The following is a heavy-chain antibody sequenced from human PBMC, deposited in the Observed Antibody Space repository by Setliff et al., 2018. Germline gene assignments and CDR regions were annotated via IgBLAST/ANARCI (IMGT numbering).Heavy chain of an antibody. V-gene: IGHV3-23*03. CDR1: GFTFSTYA. J-gene: IGHJ4*02. CDR2: IYSGDRNT. CDR3: AKPQVELRWGFES. Sequence: HPGGSLRLSWSASGFTFSTYAMSWVRQAPGKGLEWVSTIYSGDRNTFYTDSVKGRFTIFRDGSKNTLYLQMTSLRAEDTAVYYCAKPQVELRWGFESWGQGTPVTVSS. D-gene: IGHD1-7*01.